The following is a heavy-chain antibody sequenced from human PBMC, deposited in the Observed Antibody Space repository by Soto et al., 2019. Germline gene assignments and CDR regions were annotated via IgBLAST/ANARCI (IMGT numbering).Heavy chain of an antibody. Sequence: GGSLRLSCRASGFTFRDYAISWFRQAPGKGLQWVSFIRSNIYDGTTEYDASVKGRVTITADKSTSTAYMELSSLRSEDTAVYYCARGSYSSGPIKYNWFDPWGQGTLVTVSS. CDR3: ARGSYSSGPIKYNWFDP. CDR2: IRSNIYDGTT. D-gene: IGHD6-19*01. CDR1: GFTFRDYA. J-gene: IGHJ5*02. V-gene: IGHV3-49*03.